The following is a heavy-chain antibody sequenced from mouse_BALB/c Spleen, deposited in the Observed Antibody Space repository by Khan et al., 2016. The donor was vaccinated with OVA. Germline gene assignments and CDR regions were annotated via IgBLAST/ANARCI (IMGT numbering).Heavy chain of an antibody. CDR3: ARGSYGAFAY. CDR2: INPGNINT. V-gene: IGHV1S56*01. J-gene: IGHJ3*01. CDR1: DYTFTSYY. Sequence: QVQLQQSGAELVKPGASVRISCKASDYTFTSYYIHWVKQRPGQGLEWIGWINPGNINTNYTERFKGKATLTADKSSSTAYMHLSSLTSEDSAVYFCARGSYGAFAYWGQGTLVTVSA. D-gene: IGHD2-12*01.